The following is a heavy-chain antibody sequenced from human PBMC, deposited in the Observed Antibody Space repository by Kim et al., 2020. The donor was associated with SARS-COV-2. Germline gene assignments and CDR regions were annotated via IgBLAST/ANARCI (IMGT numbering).Heavy chain of an antibody. Sequence: ADPVKGRFTISRDNSKNTLYLQMNSLRAEETAVYYCAKGPTTGTIDYFDYWGQGTLVTVSS. CDR3: AKGPTTGTIDYFDY. D-gene: IGHD1-1*01. V-gene: IGHV3-23*01. J-gene: IGHJ4*02.